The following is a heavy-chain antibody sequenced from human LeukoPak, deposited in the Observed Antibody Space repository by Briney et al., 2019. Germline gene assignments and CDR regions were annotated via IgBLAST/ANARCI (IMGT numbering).Heavy chain of an antibody. D-gene: IGHD4-11*01. V-gene: IGHV3-30*02. J-gene: IGHJ4*02. Sequence: QPGGSLRLSCAASGFTFSSYGMHWVRQAPGKGLEWVAFIRYDGSNKYYADSMKGRFTISRDNSKNTLYLQMNSLRAEDTAVYYCAKAPTYSNYNYWGQGTLVTVSS. CDR3: AKAPTYSNYNY. CDR2: IRYDGSNK. CDR1: GFTFSSYG.